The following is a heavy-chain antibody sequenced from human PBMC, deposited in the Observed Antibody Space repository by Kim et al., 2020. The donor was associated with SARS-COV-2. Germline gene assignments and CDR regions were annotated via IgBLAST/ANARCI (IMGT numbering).Heavy chain of an antibody. Sequence: SETLSLTCAVSGGSISSSNWWSWVRQPPGKGLEWIGEIYHSGSTNYNPSLKSRVTISVDKSKNQFSLKLSSVTAADTAVYYCARDLRGSYSSSWYRDYWGQGTLVTVSS. V-gene: IGHV4-4*02. J-gene: IGHJ4*02. CDR2: IYHSGST. CDR3: ARDLRGSYSSSWYRDY. CDR1: GGSISSSNW. D-gene: IGHD6-13*01.